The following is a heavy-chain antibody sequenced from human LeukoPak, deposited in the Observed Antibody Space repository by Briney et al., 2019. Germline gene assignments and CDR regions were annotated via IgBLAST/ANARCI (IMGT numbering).Heavy chain of an antibody. CDR2: ISSSSSYI. CDR1: GFTFSSYW. D-gene: IGHD2-2*02. V-gene: IGHV3-21*01. Sequence: GGSLRLSCAASGFTFSSYWMSWVRQAPGKGLEWVSSISSSSSYIYYADSVKGRFTISRDNAKNSLYLQMNSLRAEDTAVYYCARDSWRQTQTSIVVVPAAIDYWGQGTLVTVSS. CDR3: ARDSWRQTQTSIVVVPAAIDY. J-gene: IGHJ4*02.